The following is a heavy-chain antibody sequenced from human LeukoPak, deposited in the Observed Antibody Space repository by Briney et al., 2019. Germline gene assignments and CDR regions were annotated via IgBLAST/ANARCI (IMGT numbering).Heavy chain of an antibody. CDR2: MNPNSGNT. CDR1: GYTFTSYD. J-gene: IGHJ6*03. Sequence: GASVKVSCKASGYTFTSYDINWVRQATGQGLEWMGWMNPNSGNTGYAQKFQGRVTMTRNTSISTAYMELSSLRSEDTAVYYCARGPGRVVPAAMLIYYYYYMDVWGKGTTVTVSS. V-gene: IGHV1-8*01. CDR3: ARGPGRVVPAAMLIYYYYYMDV. D-gene: IGHD2-2*01.